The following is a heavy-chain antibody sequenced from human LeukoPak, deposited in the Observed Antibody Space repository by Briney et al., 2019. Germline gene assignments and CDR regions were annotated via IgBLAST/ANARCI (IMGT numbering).Heavy chain of an antibody. CDR3: AREGSTTVVTQYYYYMDV. V-gene: IGHV3-7*01. J-gene: IGHJ6*03. CDR1: GFTFSSYW. D-gene: IGHD4-23*01. CDR2: IKQDGSEK. Sequence: GGSLRLSCAASGFTFSSYWMSWVRQAPGKGLEWVANIKQDGSEKYYVDSVKGRFTISRDNAKNSLYLQMNSLRAEDTAVYYRAREGSTTVVTQYYYYMDVWGKGTTVTVSS.